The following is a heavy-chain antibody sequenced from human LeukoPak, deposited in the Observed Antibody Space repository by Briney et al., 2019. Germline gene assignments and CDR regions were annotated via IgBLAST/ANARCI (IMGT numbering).Heavy chain of an antibody. CDR3: ARDPYSGSYGNYYYYSMDV. CDR1: GFTLSSYE. CDR2: ITSGSSYI. V-gene: IGHV3-21*01. J-gene: IGHJ6*03. D-gene: IGHD1-26*01. Sequence: GGSLRLSCTASGFTLSSYEMSWIRQAPGKGLEWVSSITSGSSYIYYADSVKGRFTISRDNAKNSLYLQMNSLRAEDTAVYYCARDPYSGSYGNYYYYSMDVWGKGTTVTISS.